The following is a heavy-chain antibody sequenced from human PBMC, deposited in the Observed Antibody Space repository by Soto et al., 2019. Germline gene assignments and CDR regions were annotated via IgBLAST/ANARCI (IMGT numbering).Heavy chain of an antibody. V-gene: IGHV4-59*01. CDR1: GGSISGSY. CDR2: VYYTGST. Sequence: SETLSLTCSVSGGSISGSYWSWIRQSPGKGLEWLGYVYYTGSTNYSPSLRSRVSISVDTSKNEFSLRLSSVTAADTAVYFCARSLAVPGEPIDYCGQGTQVTVCS. D-gene: IGHD6-19*01. CDR3: ARSLAVPGEPIDY. J-gene: IGHJ4*02.